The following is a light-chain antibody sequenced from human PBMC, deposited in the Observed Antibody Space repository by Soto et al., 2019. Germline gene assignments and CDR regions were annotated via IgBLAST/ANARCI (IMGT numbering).Light chain of an antibody. CDR2: DAS. V-gene: IGKV1-5*01. Sequence: DIQMTQSPSTLSASVGDTVTVTRRASQSVSGWLAWYQQKPGEAPKXMIYDASALPRGVPSRFSGSGSGTKFTLTIASLQPDDVATYYCQQYETFSGTFGPGTKVDIK. CDR3: QQYETFSGT. CDR1: QSVSGW. J-gene: IGKJ1*01.